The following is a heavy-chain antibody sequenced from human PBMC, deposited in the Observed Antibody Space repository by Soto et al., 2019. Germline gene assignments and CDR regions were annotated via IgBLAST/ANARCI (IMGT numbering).Heavy chain of an antibody. CDR2: ISSSGSTI. V-gene: IGHV3-48*02. J-gene: IGHJ4*02. CDR3: ARDPYHDY. Sequence: SGGSLRLSCAVSGFTFSNYNMNWVRQAPGKGLEWVSYISSSGSTIYYADSVKGRFTISRDNAENSLYLQMNSLRDEDTAVYYCARDPYHDYWGQGTLVTVSS. D-gene: IGHD2-2*01. CDR1: GFTFSNYN.